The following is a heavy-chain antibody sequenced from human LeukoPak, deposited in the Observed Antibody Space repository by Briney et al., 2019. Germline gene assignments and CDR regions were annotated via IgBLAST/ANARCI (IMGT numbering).Heavy chain of an antibody. Sequence: PSETLSLTCTVSGGSISSSSYYWGWIRQPPGKGLEWTGSIYLSGSTYYNPSLKSRVTISVDTSKNQFSLKLSSVTAADTAVYYCARDDYGDMRFDYWGQGTLVTVSS. CDR3: ARDDYGDMRFDY. D-gene: IGHD4-17*01. J-gene: IGHJ4*02. CDR1: GGSISSSSYY. CDR2: IYLSGST. V-gene: IGHV4-39*07.